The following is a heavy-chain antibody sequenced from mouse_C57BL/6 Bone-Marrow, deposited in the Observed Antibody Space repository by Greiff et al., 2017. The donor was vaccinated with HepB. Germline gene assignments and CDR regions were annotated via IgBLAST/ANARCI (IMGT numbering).Heavy chain of an antibody. CDR1: GYTFTSYW. V-gene: IGHV1-69*01. J-gene: IGHJ3*01. Sequence: QGQLQQPGAELVMPGASVKLSCKASGYTFTSYWMHWVKQRPGQGLEWIGEIDPSDSYTNYNQKFKGKSTLTVDKSSSTAYMQLSSLTSEDSAVYYCARSTGTFEFAYWGQGTLVTVSA. CDR2: IDPSDSYT. D-gene: IGHD4-1*01. CDR3: ARSTGTFEFAY.